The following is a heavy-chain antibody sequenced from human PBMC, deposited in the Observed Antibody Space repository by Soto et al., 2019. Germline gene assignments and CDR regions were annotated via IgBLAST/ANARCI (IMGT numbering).Heavy chain of an antibody. CDR3: ARSTSETKLRFLEWFVDY. CDR1: GFTFSSYA. D-gene: IGHD3-3*01. CDR2: ISYDGSNK. Sequence: QVQLVESGGGVVQPGRSLRLSCAASGFTFSSYAMHWVRQAPGKGLEWVAVISYDGSNKYYADSVKGRFTISRDNSKNTLYLQMNSLRAEDTAVYYCARSTSETKLRFLEWFVDYWGQGTLDPVSS. J-gene: IGHJ4*02. V-gene: IGHV3-30-3*01.